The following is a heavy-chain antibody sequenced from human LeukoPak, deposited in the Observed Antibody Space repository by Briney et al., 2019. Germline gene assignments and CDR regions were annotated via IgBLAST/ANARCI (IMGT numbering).Heavy chain of an antibody. CDR3: ARDRVGAYDAFDI. V-gene: IGHV4-39*07. CDR2: IYYSGST. Sequence: KPSETLSLTCTVSGGSISSSSYYWGWIRQPPGKGLEWIGSIYYSGSTYYNPSLKSRVTISVDTSKNQFSLKLSSVTAADTAVYYCARDRVGAYDAFDIWGQGTMVTVSS. CDR1: GGSISSSSYY. D-gene: IGHD1-26*01. J-gene: IGHJ3*02.